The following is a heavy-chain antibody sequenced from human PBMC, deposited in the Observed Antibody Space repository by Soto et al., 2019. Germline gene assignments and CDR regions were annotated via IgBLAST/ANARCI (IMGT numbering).Heavy chain of an antibody. V-gene: IGHV4-59*01. D-gene: IGHD2-2*03. CDR2: IDISGTT. J-gene: IGHJ3*02. Sequence: QMQLQESGPGLVKPSETLSLTCKVSGDSISDYYWGWIRQSPGHALEWIGHIDISGTTDNNPSLQSRATISIDPSNNQFSLTLKSVTAADTAVYYCARDLGIGSGAFDIWGPGTVVTVSS. CDR1: GDSISDYY. CDR3: ARDLGIGSGAFDI.